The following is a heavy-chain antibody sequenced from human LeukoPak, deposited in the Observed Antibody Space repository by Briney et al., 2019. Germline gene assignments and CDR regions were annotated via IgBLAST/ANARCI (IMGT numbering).Heavy chain of an antibody. Sequence: ASVKVSCKASGYTFTSYGISWVRQAPGQGLEWMGWISAYNGNTNYAQKLQGRVTMTTDTSTSTAYMELRSLRSDDTAVYYCAKESLRDGSGSYYFDYWGQGTLVTVSS. V-gene: IGHV1-18*01. CDR1: GYTFTSYG. CDR2: ISAYNGNT. J-gene: IGHJ4*02. CDR3: AKESLRDGSGSYYFDY. D-gene: IGHD3-10*01.